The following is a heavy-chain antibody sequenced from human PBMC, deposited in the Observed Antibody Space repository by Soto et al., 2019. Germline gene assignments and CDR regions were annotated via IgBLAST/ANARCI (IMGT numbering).Heavy chain of an antibody. CDR1: GGSISSGGYY. V-gene: IGHV4-31*03. J-gene: IGHJ4*02. Sequence: TLSLTCTVSGGSISSGGYYWSWIPQHPGKGLEWIGYIYYSGSTYYNPSLKSRVTISVDTSKNQFSLKLSSVTAADTAVYYCATLSMTTVTTFDYWGQGTLVTVSS. D-gene: IGHD4-17*01. CDR2: IYYSGST. CDR3: ATLSMTTVTTFDY.